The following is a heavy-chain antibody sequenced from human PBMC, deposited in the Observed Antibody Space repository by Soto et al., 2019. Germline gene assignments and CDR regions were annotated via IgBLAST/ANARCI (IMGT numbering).Heavy chain of an antibody. J-gene: IGHJ6*02. CDR3: ARDGEDGSGSYYKDNYYYGMDV. D-gene: IGHD3-10*01. CDR1: GYTFTGYY. Sequence: ASVKVSCKASGYTFTGYYMHWVRQAPGQGLEWMGWINPNSGGTNYAQKFQGWVTMTRDTSISTAYMELSRLRSDDTAVYYCARDGEDGSGSYYKDNYYYGMDVWGQGTTVTVSS. CDR2: INPNSGGT. V-gene: IGHV1-2*04.